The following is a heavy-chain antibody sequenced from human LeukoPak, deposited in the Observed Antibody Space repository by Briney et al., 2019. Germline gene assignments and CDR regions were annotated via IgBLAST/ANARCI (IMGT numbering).Heavy chain of an antibody. CDR2: IKQDGSEK. CDR3: ASDRDCGADCSSYYYYYGMDV. V-gene: IGHV3-7*01. D-gene: IGHD2-21*02. J-gene: IGHJ6*02. CDR1: GFTFSSYW. Sequence: EGSLRLPCAASGFTFSSYWMSWVRQAPGKGLEWVANIKQDGSEKYYVDSVKGRFTISRDNAKNSLYLQMNSLRAEDTALYYCASDRDCGADCSSYYYYYGMDVWGQGTTVTVSS.